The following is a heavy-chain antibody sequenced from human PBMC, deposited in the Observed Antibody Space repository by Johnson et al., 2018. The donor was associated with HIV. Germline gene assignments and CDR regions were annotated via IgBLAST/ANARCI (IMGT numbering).Heavy chain of an antibody. CDR3: AREISRYYYDYAAFDL. D-gene: IGHD3-22*01. CDR1: GFTFSSYA. J-gene: IGHJ3*01. CDR2: ISYSGSST. V-gene: IGHV3-23*04. Sequence: VQLVESGGGLVQPGGSLRLSCAASGFTFSSYAMTRVRQAPGKGLQWVSAISYSGSSTYYADSVKGRFTISRDNSRSTVYLHMINLRADDTALYYCAREISRYYYDYAAFDLWGQGTTVTVSS.